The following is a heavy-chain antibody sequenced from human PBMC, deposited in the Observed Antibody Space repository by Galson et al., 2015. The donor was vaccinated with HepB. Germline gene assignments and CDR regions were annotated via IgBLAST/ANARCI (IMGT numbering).Heavy chain of an antibody. CDR1: GFSLTNYK. CDR3: MRDGIYCSGGFCHPY. Sequence: SLRLSCAASGFSLTNYKMNWVRQAPGTGLGWLSYISSGGNTIYYADSVKGRFTISRDNAKNSLYLQMNSLRAEDTAVYYCMRDGIYCSGGFCHPYWGQGTRGTFSS. D-gene: IGHD2-15*01. CDR2: ISSGGNTI. J-gene: IGHJ4*02. V-gene: IGHV3-48*03.